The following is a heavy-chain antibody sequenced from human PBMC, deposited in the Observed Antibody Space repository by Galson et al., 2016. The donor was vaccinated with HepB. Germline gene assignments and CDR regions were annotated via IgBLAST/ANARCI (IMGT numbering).Heavy chain of an antibody. Sequence: SLRLSCAASGFTFSTSWMNWVRQAPGKRLECVANINQDGNAKYYVGSVKGRFTISRDNAKNSLYLQMDTLRVEDTAVYYCRRGASNWGQGTLVTVSS. V-gene: IGHV3-7*04. D-gene: IGHD1-26*01. J-gene: IGHJ4*02. CDR2: INQDGNAK. CDR1: GFTFSTSW. CDR3: RRGASN.